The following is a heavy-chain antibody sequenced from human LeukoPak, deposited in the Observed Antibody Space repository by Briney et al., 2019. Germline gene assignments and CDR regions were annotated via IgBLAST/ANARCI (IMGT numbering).Heavy chain of an antibody. D-gene: IGHD3-10*01. Sequence: GGSLRLSCAASGFNLRNYDMHWVRQAPGKGLEWVSAFHTDGGIYYLDSVKGRFTVSREDDTNSLHLHLNSLRAGDTAVYHCARGSGPGVTTIDSWGRGTLVIVSS. CDR2: FHTDGGI. CDR1: GFNLRNYD. V-gene: IGHV3-13*01. CDR3: ARGSGPGVTTIDS. J-gene: IGHJ4*02.